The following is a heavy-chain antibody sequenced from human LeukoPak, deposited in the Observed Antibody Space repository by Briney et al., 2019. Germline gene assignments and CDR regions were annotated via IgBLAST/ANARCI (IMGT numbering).Heavy chain of an antibody. D-gene: IGHD2-15*01. Sequence: PGGSLRLSCAASGFTFSSYAMSWVRQAPGKGLEWVSAISGSGGSTYYADSVKGRFTISRDNSKNTLYLQMNSLKTDDTAVYYCATAGYCSGGNCYGFDHWGQGTLVTVSS. CDR2: ISGSGGST. V-gene: IGHV3-23*01. CDR1: GFTFSSYA. CDR3: ATAGYCSGGNCYGFDH. J-gene: IGHJ4*02.